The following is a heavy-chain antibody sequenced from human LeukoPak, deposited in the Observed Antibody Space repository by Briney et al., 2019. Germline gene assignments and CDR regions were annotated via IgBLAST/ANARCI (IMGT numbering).Heavy chain of an antibody. CDR3: AGHGAVAGKGGFDY. CDR1: GYIFTSYS. V-gene: IGHV1-46*01. J-gene: IGHJ4*02. D-gene: IGHD6-19*01. Sequence: ASVKVSCKASGYIFTSYSMHWVRRAPGQGLEWMGIINPSGGTTNYAQKFQGRVTMTRDTSTSTVYMELSSLRSEDTAVYYCAGHGAVAGKGGFDYWGQGTLVTVSS. CDR2: INPSGGTT.